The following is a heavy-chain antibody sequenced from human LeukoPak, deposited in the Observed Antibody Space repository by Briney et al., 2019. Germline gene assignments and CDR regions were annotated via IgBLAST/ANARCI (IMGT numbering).Heavy chain of an antibody. D-gene: IGHD1-26*01. CDR1: GGSISSYY. J-gene: IGHJ4*02. Sequence: SETLSLTCTVSGGSISSYYWSWLRQPPGKGLEWIGYIYYSGSTNYNPSLKSRVTISVDTSKNQFSLKLSSVTAADTAVYYCARENSGSDYWYFDYWGQGTLVTVSS. V-gene: IGHV4-59*01. CDR2: IYYSGST. CDR3: ARENSGSDYWYFDY.